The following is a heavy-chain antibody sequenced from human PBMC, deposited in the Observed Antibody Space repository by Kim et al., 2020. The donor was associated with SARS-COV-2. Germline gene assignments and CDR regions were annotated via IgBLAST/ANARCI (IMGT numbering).Heavy chain of an antibody. J-gene: IGHJ3*02. D-gene: IGHD3-9*01. CDR1: GFTFSSYA. V-gene: IGHV3-48*02. CDR3: ARDMDWAFDI. CDR2: ISSTSAI. Sequence: GGSLRLSCAASGFTFSSYAMNWVRQAPGKGLEWVSYISSTSAIYYADSVKGRFTISRDDAKNSLYLQMNSLRDEDTAVYYCARDMDWAFDIWGQGTMVTVSS.